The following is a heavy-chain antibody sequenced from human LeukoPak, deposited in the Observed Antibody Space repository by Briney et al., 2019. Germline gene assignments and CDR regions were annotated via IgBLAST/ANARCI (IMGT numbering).Heavy chain of an antibody. CDR3: AGLFPTVTPWFDP. Sequence: NPGGSLRLSCAASGFTFSDKYMTWIRQAPGKGLEWLAHIDGSGSTMYYANSVKGRFTISRDNRKKSLSLQLNSLRAGDTAIYYCAGLFPTVTPWFDPWGQGTLVTVSS. J-gene: IGHJ5*02. V-gene: IGHV3-11*01. CDR2: IDGSGSTM. D-gene: IGHD4-17*01. CDR1: GFTFSDKY.